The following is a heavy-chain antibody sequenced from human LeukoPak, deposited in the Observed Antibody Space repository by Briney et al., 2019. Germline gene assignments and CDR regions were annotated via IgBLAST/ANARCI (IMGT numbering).Heavy chain of an antibody. Sequence: PSETLPLTCTVSGGTFSRGRSCGSWIRQHPGKGLEWIGYIYYSGSTYSNPSLKSRVTISVDTSKNQFSLKLSSVTAEDTAVYYCARVIAVDYDYVWGSYRPDAFDIWGQGTMVTVSS. CDR1: GGTFSRGRSC. J-gene: IGHJ3*02. V-gene: IGHV4-31*03. CDR3: ARVIAVDYDYVWGSYRPDAFDI. D-gene: IGHD3-16*02. CDR2: IYYSGST.